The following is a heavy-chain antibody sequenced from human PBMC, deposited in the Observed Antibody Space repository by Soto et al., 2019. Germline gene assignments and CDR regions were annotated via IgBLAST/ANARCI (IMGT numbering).Heavy chain of an antibody. J-gene: IGHJ4*01. CDR1: GRTVRSDA. V-gene: IGHV3-30-3*01. Sequence: GALRISCAGSGRTVRSDANALVRPAAGKGLEWVAVISYDGSNKYYADSVKGRFTISRDNSKNTLYLQMNSLRAEDTAVYYCVRDRCTGDTCFVPDYWGHGRLVTVSS. D-gene: IGHD2-8*02. CDR2: ISYDGSNK. CDR3: VRDRCTGDTCFVPDY.